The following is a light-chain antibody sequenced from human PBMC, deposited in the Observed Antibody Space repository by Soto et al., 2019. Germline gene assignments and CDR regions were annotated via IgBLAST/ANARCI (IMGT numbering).Light chain of an antibody. Sequence: DIQMTQSPSTLSASVGDRVTITCRASQSISGWLAWYQQKQGKAPKLLIYKASSLESGVPSRFSGSGSGTEFTLTISSLQPDDFATYFCQQYNSLVTFGGGTKVEIK. V-gene: IGKV1-5*03. J-gene: IGKJ4*01. CDR3: QQYNSLVT. CDR2: KAS. CDR1: QSISGW.